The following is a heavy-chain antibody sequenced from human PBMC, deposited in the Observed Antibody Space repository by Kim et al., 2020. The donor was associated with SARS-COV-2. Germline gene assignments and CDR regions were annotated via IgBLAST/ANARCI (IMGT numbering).Heavy chain of an antibody. CDR1: GFTFDDYA. CDR3: AKDHIVGATFSLCTFDY. J-gene: IGHJ4*01. V-gene: IGHV3-9*01. Sequence: GGSLRLSCAASGFTFDDYAMHWVRQAPGKGLEWVSGISWNSGSIGYADSVKGRFTISRDNAKNSLYLQMNSLRAEDTALYYCAKDHIVGATFSLCTFDY. D-gene: IGHD1-26*01. CDR2: ISWNSGSI.